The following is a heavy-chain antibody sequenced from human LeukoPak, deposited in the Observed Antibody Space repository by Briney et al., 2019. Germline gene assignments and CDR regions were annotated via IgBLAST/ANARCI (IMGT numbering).Heavy chain of an antibody. Sequence: PSETLSLTCTVSGGSISSGDYYWSWIRQPPGKGLEWIGYIYYSGSTNYNPSLKSRVTISVDTSKNQFSLKLSSVTAADTAMYYCARDTSTSWYYYGMDVWGQGTTVTVSS. J-gene: IGHJ6*02. CDR3: ARDTSTSWYYYGMDV. D-gene: IGHD2-2*01. V-gene: IGHV4-61*08. CDR1: GGSISSGDYY. CDR2: IYYSGST.